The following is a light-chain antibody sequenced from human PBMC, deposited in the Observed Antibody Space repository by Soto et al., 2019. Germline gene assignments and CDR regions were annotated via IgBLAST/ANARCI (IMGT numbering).Light chain of an antibody. J-gene: IGLJ2*01. CDR1: NIGTKS. V-gene: IGLV3-21*02. CDR3: QVWENGSDHPVV. CDR2: DDS. Sequence: SYELTQPPSVSVAPGQTARITCGGNNIGTKSVNWYQQKPGQAPVVVVYDDSDRPSESPERFSGSNSGNTATLTIGRVEAGDEADYYCQVWENGSDHPVVFGGGTKLTVL.